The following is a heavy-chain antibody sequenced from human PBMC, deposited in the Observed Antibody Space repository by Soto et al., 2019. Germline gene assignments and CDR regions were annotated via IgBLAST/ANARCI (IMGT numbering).Heavy chain of an antibody. J-gene: IGHJ6*02. D-gene: IGHD2-15*01. CDR1: GFTFSTSD. CDR3: ARAYSGRLPRRADYYFAMDV. Sequence: QLVESGGGVVQPGGSLRLSCAASGFTFSTSDMHWVRQATGKGLEWVSAIGSADDPYYLGSVKGRFTISRENAKNSLYLQMNSLRAGDTAVYYCARAYSGRLPRRADYYFAMDVWGQGTTVTVSS. CDR2: IGSADDP. V-gene: IGHV3-13*05.